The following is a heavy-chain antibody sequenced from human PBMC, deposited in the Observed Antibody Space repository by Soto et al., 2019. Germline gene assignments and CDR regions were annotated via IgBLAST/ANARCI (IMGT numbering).Heavy chain of an antibody. D-gene: IGHD3-22*01. Sequence: EVQLLESGGGLVQPGGSLRLSCAASGFTFSSYAMSWVRQAPGKGLEWVSAISGSGGSTYYADSVKGRFTISRDNSKNTLYLQMNSRRAEDTAVYYCAKDHFLGGPDSSGYFDYWGQGTLVTVSS. CDR1: GFTFSSYA. CDR3: AKDHFLGGPDSSGYFDY. V-gene: IGHV3-23*01. J-gene: IGHJ4*02. CDR2: ISGSGGST.